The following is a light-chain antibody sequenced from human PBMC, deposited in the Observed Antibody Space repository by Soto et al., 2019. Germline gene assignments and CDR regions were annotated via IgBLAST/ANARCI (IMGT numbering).Light chain of an antibody. CDR2: GAS. CDR1: QSISSW. CDR3: QQYDTYSPFT. Sequence: DIQMTQSPSTLSASVGDRVTITCRASQSISSWLAWYQQKPGKAPKLLVYGASTLQSGVSSRFGGSGYGTEFTLTISSLQPDDFATYYCQQYDTYSPFTFGQGTKLEIK. V-gene: IGKV1-5*01. J-gene: IGKJ2*01.